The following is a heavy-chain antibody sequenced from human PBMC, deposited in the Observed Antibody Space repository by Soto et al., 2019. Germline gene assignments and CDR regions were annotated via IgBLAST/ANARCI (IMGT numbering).Heavy chain of an antibody. V-gene: IGHV4-59*01. Sequence: SETLSLTCTVSGGSISGYYWSWIRQPPGKGLEWIGYIYYSGSTNYSASLKSRVTISVDTSKNKLSLKLTSVTAADTAVYSCARARGYCSSASCRGYFDYWGQGILVTVSS. CDR1: GGSISGYY. CDR2: IYYSGST. D-gene: IGHD2-2*01. CDR3: ARARGYCSSASCRGYFDY. J-gene: IGHJ4*02.